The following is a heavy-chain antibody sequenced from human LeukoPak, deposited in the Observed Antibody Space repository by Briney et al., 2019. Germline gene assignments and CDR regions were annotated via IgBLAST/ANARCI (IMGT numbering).Heavy chain of an antibody. Sequence: GGSLRLSCAASGFTFSSYAMSWVRQAPGEGLEWVSAISGSGGSTYYADSVKGRFTISRDNSKNTLYLQMNSLRAEDTAVYYCAKEAGATDEYYYYYGMDVWGQGTTVTVSS. CDR1: GFTFSSYA. CDR3: AKEAGATDEYYYYYGMDV. CDR2: ISGSGGST. J-gene: IGHJ6*02. D-gene: IGHD1-26*01. V-gene: IGHV3-23*01.